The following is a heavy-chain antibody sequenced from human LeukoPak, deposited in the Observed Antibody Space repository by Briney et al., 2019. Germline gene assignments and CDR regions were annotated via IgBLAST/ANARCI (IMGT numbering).Heavy chain of an antibody. CDR1: GASISGSGYY. J-gene: IGHJ6*03. CDR2: IYYTGST. CDR3: ARGVFNCSGGSCYSEGNTLYYYYYMDV. V-gene: IGHV4-39*07. D-gene: IGHD2-15*01. Sequence: SETLSLTCAVSGASISGSGYYLGWIRQPPGKGLEWIGNIYYTGSTYYNASLQSRVTISIDTSKNQFSLKLSSVTAADTAVYYCARGVFNCSGGSCYSEGNTLYYYYYMDVWGKGTTVTVSS.